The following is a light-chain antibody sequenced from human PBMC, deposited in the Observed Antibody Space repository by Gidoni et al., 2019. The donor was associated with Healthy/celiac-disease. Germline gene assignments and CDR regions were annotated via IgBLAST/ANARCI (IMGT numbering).Light chain of an antibody. V-gene: IGKV1-9*01. CDR1: QGISSY. CDR3: QQLNSYLSLT. J-gene: IGKJ4*02. Sequence: IQLTQSPSFLSASVGDRVTITCRASQGISSYLAWYQQNPGKAPNLLIYAASTLQSGVPSRFSGSGSGTEFTLTISSLQPADVATYYCQQLNSYLSLTFGGGTKVEIK. CDR2: AAS.